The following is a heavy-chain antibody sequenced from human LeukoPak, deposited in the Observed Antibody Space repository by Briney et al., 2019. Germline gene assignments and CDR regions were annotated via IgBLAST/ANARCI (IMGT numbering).Heavy chain of an antibody. J-gene: IGHJ4*02. D-gene: IGHD2-2*02. CDR3: AKLNAKDRRCSSTSCYTSLDY. CDR1: GFTFSSYW. Sequence: GGSLRLSCAASGFTFSSYWMSWVRQAPGKGLEWVAFIRYDGSHKYSADSVKGRFTISRDNSKNTLYLQMNSLRAEDTAVYYCAKLNAKDRRCSSTSCYTSLDYWGQGTLVTVSS. CDR2: IRYDGSHK. V-gene: IGHV3-30*02.